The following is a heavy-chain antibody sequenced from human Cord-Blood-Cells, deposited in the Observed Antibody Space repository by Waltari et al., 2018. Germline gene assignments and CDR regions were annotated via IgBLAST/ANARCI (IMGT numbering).Heavy chain of an antibody. D-gene: IGHD3-10*01. Sequence: QVQLQQWGAGLLKPSETLSLTCAVYGGSFSGYYWSWIRQPPGKGLEWIGESNHSGSTNDNPSLQSRVTISVDTSKNQFSLKLSSVTAADTAVYYCARGGMVRGVAPYYYYGMDVWGQGTTVTVSS. J-gene: IGHJ6*02. V-gene: IGHV4-34*01. CDR1: GGSFSGYY. CDR3: ARGGMVRGVAPYYYYGMDV. CDR2: SNHSGST.